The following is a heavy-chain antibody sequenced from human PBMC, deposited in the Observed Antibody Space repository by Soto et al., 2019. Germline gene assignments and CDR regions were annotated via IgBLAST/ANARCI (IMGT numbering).Heavy chain of an antibody. CDR1: GFTVSSNY. D-gene: IGHD3-22*01. Sequence: EVQLVETGGGLIQPGGSLRLSCAASGFTVSSNYMSWVRQAPGKGLEWVSAISGSGGSTYYADSVKGRFTISRDNSKNTRYLQMNSLRAEDTAVYYCAKKADYYDSSGYYYNWFDPWGQGTLVTVSS. J-gene: IGHJ5*02. CDR3: AKKADYYDSSGYYYNWFDP. CDR2: ISGSGGST. V-gene: IGHV3-23*04.